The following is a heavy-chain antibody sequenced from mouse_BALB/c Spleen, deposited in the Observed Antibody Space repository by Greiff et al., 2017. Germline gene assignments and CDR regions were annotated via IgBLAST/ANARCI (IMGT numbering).Heavy chain of an antibody. J-gene: IGHJ2*01. Sequence: QVQLQQPGAELVKPGASVKLSCKASGYTFTSYWMHWVKQRPGQGLEWIGEINPSNGRTNYNEKFKSKATLTVDKSSSTAYMQLSSLTSEDSAVYYCARRGTVVADFDYWGQGTTLTVSS. CDR1: GYTFTSYW. V-gene: IGHV1S81*02. CDR2: INPSNGRT. CDR3: ARRGTVVADFDY. D-gene: IGHD1-1*01.